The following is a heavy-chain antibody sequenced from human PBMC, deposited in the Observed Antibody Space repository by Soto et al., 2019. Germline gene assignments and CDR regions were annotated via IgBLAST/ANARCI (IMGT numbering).Heavy chain of an antibody. D-gene: IGHD5-18*01. CDR2: VYDSGST. CDR1: GRSISSSSFC. Sequence: SETLSLTCTVSGRSISSSSFCWGWIRQSPGKGLEWIATVYDSGSTNYNPSLKSRVTISVDTSKNQFSLKLSSVSAADTAVYYCGTLQRGGYTYGYRGDYWGQGTLVT. V-gene: IGHV4-39*01. CDR3: GTLQRGGYTYGYRGDY. J-gene: IGHJ4*02.